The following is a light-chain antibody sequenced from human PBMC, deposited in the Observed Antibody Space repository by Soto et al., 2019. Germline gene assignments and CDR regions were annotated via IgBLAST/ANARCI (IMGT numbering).Light chain of an antibody. CDR3: QQYSTFWT. CDR1: RGLTRW. CDR2: ETP. Sequence: DIQMSQSPSTLSASVGVRVTITCRASRGLTRWLAWYQQKPGRAPKLLIYETPILQSGVPSRVSGSGSGTDFTLTIRGVQPEDIATYYCQQYSTFWTFGQGTRVEVK. V-gene: IGKV1-5*03. J-gene: IGKJ1*01.